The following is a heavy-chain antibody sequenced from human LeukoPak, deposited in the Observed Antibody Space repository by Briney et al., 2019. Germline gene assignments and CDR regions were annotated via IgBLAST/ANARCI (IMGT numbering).Heavy chain of an antibody. Sequence: GSLRLSCAASGFTFSSYGMHWVRQAPGKGLEWVAVIWYDGSNKYYADSVKGRFTISRDNSKNTLYLQMNSLRAEDTAVYYCARGPRDGSGSYYFDYWGQGTLVTVSS. V-gene: IGHV3-33*01. D-gene: IGHD3-10*01. CDR1: GFTFSSYG. CDR2: IWYDGSNK. CDR3: ARGPRDGSGSYYFDY. J-gene: IGHJ4*02.